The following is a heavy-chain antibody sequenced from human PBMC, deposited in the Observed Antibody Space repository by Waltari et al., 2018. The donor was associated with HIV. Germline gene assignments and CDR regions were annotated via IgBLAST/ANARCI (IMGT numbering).Heavy chain of an antibody. D-gene: IGHD4-4*01. CDR1: GFTFTGSA. V-gene: IGHV3-30*02. CDR3: AKEGATLTTSAYFYYYGMDV. Sequence: QVQLVESGGGVVQPGGSLRLSCAASGFTFTGSAIHWVRQAPGKGLGWVAFMGYDGTNKYYADSGKCRFTISRDNSKNSLYLQMNSLRAEDTALYYCAKEGATLTTSAYFYYYGMDVWGQGTTVTVSS. J-gene: IGHJ6*02. CDR2: MGYDGTNK.